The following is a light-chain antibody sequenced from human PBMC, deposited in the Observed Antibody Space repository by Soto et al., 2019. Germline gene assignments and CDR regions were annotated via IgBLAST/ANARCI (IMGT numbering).Light chain of an antibody. CDR3: HVWDSGSDHPV. CDR2: NEI. CDR1: NIGSKS. Sequence: SYELTQPPSVSVAPGKTASIPCGGDNIGSKSVHWYQQRPGQAPVLVINNEIDRPSGIPERFSGSNSGNTATLTITRVDAGDEADYYCHVWDSGSDHPVFGGGTKLTVL. V-gene: IGLV3-21*04. J-gene: IGLJ2*01.